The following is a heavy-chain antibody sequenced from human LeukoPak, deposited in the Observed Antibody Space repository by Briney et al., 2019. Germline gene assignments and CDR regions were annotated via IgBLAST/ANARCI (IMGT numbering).Heavy chain of an antibody. CDR3: ARVGGYHYGSGSYYSKTQYYYYGMDV. D-gene: IGHD3-10*01. V-gene: IGHV4-34*01. CDR1: GGSFSGYY. CDR2: INHSGST. Sequence: SETLSLTCAVYGGSFSGYYWSWIRQPPGKGLEWIGEINHSGSTNYNPSLKSRVTISVDTSKNQFSLKLSSVTAADTAVYYCARVGGYHYGSGSYYSKTQYYYYGMDVWGQGTTVTVSS. J-gene: IGHJ6*02.